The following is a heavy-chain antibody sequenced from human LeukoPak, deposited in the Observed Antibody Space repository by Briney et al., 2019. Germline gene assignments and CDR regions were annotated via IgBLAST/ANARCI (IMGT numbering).Heavy chain of an antibody. CDR2: ISSSSSYI. CDR3: ARDITLGYFDY. V-gene: IGHV3-21*01. J-gene: IGHJ4*02. Sequence: GGSLRLSCAASGFTFSSYWMNWVRQAPGKGLEWVSSISSSSSYIYYADSVKGRFTISRDNAKNSLYLQMNSLRAEDTAVYYCARDITLGYFDYWGQGTLVTVSS. CDR1: GFTFSSYW. D-gene: IGHD3-10*01.